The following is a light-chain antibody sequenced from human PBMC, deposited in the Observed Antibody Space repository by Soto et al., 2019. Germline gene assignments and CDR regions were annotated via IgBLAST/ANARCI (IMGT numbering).Light chain of an antibody. Sequence: EIVLTQSPGALSLSPGESATLSCRASQSVSDTHVAWYQQRPGQAPRLLIYGISTRATGIPARFSGSGSGTDFTLTISRLEPEDFAVYYCQQYGSSGTFGQGTKVDIK. CDR1: QSVSDTH. V-gene: IGKV3-20*01. CDR3: QQYGSSGT. J-gene: IGKJ1*01. CDR2: GIS.